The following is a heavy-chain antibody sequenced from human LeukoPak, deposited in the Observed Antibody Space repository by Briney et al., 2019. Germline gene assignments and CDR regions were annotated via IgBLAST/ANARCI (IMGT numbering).Heavy chain of an antibody. V-gene: IGHV3-64D*06. D-gene: IGHD6-13*01. J-gene: IGHJ4*02. CDR2: ISSYGDKT. CDR3: VKDLYKGDTSSWYYFDY. CDR1: GFTFSNCA. Sequence: GGSLRLSCSASGFTFSNCAMHWVRQAPGKGPEYVSVISSYGDKTYYADSVKGRFTISRDNSKNTVSLQMSSLRAEDTAVYHCVKDLYKGDTSSWYYFDYWGQGTLVTVSS.